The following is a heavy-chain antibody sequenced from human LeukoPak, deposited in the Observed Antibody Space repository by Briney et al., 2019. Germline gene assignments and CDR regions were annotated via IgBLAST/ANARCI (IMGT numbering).Heavy chain of an antibody. J-gene: IGHJ4*02. V-gene: IGHV1-2*02. CDR2: INPNSGDT. D-gene: IGHD2-2*01. Sequence: ASVKVSFKASGYTFTAYSMHWVRQAPGQGLEYMGWINPNSGDTNYAQKFQGRVTMTRDTSMSTAYMELSGLRFDDTAVYYCARDGEVRQGHCSTTSCPVDYWGQGTLITVSS. CDR3: ARDGEVRQGHCSTTSCPVDY. CDR1: GYTFTAYS.